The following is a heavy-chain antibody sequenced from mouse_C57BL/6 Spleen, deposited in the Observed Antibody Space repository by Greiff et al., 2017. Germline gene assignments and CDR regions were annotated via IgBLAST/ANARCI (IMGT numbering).Heavy chain of an antibody. CDR3: AGSNAVGPYYAMDY. V-gene: IGHV1-64*01. Sequence: VQLQQSGAELVKPGASVTLSCKASGYTFTSYWMHWVQQRPGQGLEWIGMIHPNSGSTNYNEKFKSKATLTVDKSSNTAYMQLSNLTSEDSAVYYCAGSNAVGPYYAMDYWGQGTSVTVSS. CDR1: GYTFTSYW. CDR2: IHPNSGST. J-gene: IGHJ4*01. D-gene: IGHD1-1*01.